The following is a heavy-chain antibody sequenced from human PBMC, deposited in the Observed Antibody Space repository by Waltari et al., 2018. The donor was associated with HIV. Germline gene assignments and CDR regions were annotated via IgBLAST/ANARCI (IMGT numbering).Heavy chain of an antibody. J-gene: IGHJ6*02. Sequence: QVYLVQSGPEVKRPGASVKISCKAYGYTFINFDVNWVRQAAGQGPEWLGWVNPKSGNTASPYIFEERVTMTTDVSTATAYMEMSGLTPEDTAIYYCARNSSAKGNRYFYYGLDVWGQGTPVTV. CDR3: ARNSSAKGNRYFYYGLDV. V-gene: IGHV1-8*02. CDR2: VNPKSGNT. D-gene: IGHD3-22*01. CDR1: GYTFINFD.